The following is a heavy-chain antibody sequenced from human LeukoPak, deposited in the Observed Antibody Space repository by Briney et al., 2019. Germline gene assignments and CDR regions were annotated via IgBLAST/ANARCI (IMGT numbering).Heavy chain of an antibody. CDR1: GYTXTAHY. J-gene: IGHJ2*01. CDR3: ARGRGTTMVRGVITNYFDL. D-gene: IGHD3-10*01. CDR2: IDPNSGGT. V-gene: IGHV1-2*02. Sequence: ASVKVSCRASGYTXTAHYIHGVRQAPGQGLEWMGWIDPNSGGTNYAQRFLGSVTMTGDTSINTAFMELSRLRSDDTAIYYCARGRGTTMVRGVITNYFDLWGRGSLVTVSS.